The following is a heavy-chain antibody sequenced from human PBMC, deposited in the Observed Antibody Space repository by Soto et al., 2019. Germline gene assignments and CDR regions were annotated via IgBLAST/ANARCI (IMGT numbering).Heavy chain of an antibody. Sequence: GESLKISCKGSGYSFTNYWIGWVRQMPGKGLEWMGIIYPGDSDTRYSPSFQGQVTISADKSISTVYLQWSSLKASDTAMYYCARHGVATGPYYYYYMDVWGKGTTVTVSS. J-gene: IGHJ6*03. CDR1: GYSFTNYW. CDR3: ARHGVATGPYYYYYMDV. D-gene: IGHD5-12*01. CDR2: IYPGDSDT. V-gene: IGHV5-51*01.